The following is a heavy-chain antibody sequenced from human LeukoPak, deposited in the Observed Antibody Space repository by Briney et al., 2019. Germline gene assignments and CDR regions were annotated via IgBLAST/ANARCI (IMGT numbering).Heavy chain of an antibody. V-gene: IGHV3-74*01. D-gene: IGHD3-22*01. Sequence: GGSLRLSCAASGFTFSDYWMHGVRQAPGKGVVGVSRISSDWRRVTYAESVKGRFTISIDKAKNTLYLQMNSLRAEDTAVYYCARDAYYYDGSDSWGRSLVFFPFDYWGQGTLVTVSS. CDR1: GFTFSDYW. CDR2: ISSDWRRV. J-gene: IGHJ4*02. CDR3: ARDAYYYDGSDSWGRSLVFFPFDY.